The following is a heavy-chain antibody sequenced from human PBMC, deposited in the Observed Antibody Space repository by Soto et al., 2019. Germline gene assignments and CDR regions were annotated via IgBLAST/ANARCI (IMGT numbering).Heavy chain of an antibody. CDR1: GGTFSNTA. V-gene: IGHV1-69*01. CDR3: AADGESGSYVGVHYFDY. CDR2: ITPIFGTA. Sequence: QVQLVQSGAEVKKPGSSVKVSCKASGGTFSNTAFSWLRQAPGQGLEWMGGITPIFGTAHSAQNFQGRVTITADGSTSSVYLELSSLTSDDTAVYYCAADGESGSYVGVHYFDYWGLGTQVTVHS. D-gene: IGHD1-26*01. J-gene: IGHJ4*02.